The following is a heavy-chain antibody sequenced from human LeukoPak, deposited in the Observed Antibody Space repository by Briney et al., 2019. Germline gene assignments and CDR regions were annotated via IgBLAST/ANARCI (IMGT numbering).Heavy chain of an antibody. J-gene: IGHJ6*02. Sequence: ASVKVSCKASGYTFTSYGISWVRQAPGQGLEWMGWISPYNGDTRYAQKFQGRVTMTTDTSTSTAYMELRSLRSDDTAVYYCARDSMSFWSALGYYYGMDVWGQGTTVTVSS. D-gene: IGHD3-3*01. V-gene: IGHV1-18*01. CDR2: ISPYNGDT. CDR3: ARDSMSFWSALGYYYGMDV. CDR1: GYTFTSYG.